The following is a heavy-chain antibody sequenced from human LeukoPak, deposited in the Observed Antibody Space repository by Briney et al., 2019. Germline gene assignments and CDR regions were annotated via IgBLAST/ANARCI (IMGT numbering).Heavy chain of an antibody. CDR3: AINRPPNWFDP. CDR1: GGTFSSYA. CDR2: IIPIFGTA. J-gene: IGHJ5*02. Sequence: ASVKVSCKASGGTFSSYAINWVRQAPGQGLEWMGGIIPIFGTANYAQKFQGRVTITTDESTSTAYMELSSLRSEDTAVYYCAINRPPNWFDPWGQGTLVTVSS. V-gene: IGHV1-69*05.